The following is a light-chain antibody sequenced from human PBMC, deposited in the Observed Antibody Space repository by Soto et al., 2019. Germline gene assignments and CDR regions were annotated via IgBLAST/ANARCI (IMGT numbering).Light chain of an antibody. V-gene: IGKV4-1*01. CDR2: WAS. J-gene: IGKJ5*01. CDR3: HQYYTTPIT. CDR1: QSLLYSANNKDY. Sequence: DIVMTQSPDSLAVSLGERATINCNSSQSLLYSANNKDYLAWYQQKPGQPPNLLIYWASTRESGVPARFSGSGSGTDFTLTISSLQAEDVAVYYCHQYYTTPITFGQGTRLEIK.